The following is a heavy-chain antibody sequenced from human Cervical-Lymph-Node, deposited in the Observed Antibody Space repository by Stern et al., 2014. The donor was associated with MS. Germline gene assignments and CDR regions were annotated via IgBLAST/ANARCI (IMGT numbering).Heavy chain of an antibody. CDR1: GFSLTTSGKC. J-gene: IGHJ3*02. Sequence: QVTLRESGPALVKPTQTLTLTCTFSGFSLTTSGKCVSGIRQPPGKALEWLAFIDWDDDKSYNTSLKTRLTISKDTSKNQVVLTMTNMDPVDTATYYCARFYSSSSFADAFDIWGQGTMVTVSS. CDR3: ARFYSSSSFADAFDI. V-gene: IGHV2-70*01. CDR2: IDWDDDK. D-gene: IGHD6-6*01.